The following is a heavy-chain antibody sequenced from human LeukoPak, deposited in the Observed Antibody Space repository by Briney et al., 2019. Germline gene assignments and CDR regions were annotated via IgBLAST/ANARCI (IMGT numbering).Heavy chain of an antibody. CDR3: ARRGVIRYYFDY. J-gene: IGHJ4*02. Sequence: SETLSLTCTVSGGSISSSSYYWGWIRQPPGKGLEWIGSIYYSGSTYYNPSLKGRVTISVDTSKNQFSLKLSSVTAAGTAVYYCARRGVIRYYFDYWGQGTLVTVSS. CDR2: IYYSGST. D-gene: IGHD3-16*02. V-gene: IGHV4-39*01. CDR1: GGSISSSSYY.